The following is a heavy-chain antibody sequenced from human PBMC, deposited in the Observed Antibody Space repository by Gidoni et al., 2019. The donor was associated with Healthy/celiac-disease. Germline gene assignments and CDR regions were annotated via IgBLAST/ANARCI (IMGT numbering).Heavy chain of an antibody. Sequence: QLQLQESGPGLVKPSETLSLTCTVSGCSISSSSYYWGWIRQPPGKGLEWIGSIYYSGSTYYNPSLKGRVTISVDTSKNQFSLKLSSGTAADTAVYYCARRGWPYFDYWGQGTLVTVSS. J-gene: IGHJ4*02. D-gene: IGHD3-10*01. CDR3: ARRGWPYFDY. V-gene: IGHV4-39*01. CDR1: GCSISSSSYY. CDR2: IYYSGST.